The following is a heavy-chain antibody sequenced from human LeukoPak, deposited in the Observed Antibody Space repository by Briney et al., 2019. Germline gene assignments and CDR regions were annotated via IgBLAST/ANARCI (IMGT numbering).Heavy chain of an antibody. J-gene: IGHJ6*02. V-gene: IGHV3-53*01. CDR3: ARGFYKTAARDGYNFLNWGSNYYYGMDV. D-gene: IGHD5-24*01. CDR1: GFTVSTNY. CDR2: IYSSGST. Sequence: PGGSLRLSCAASGFTVSTNYMSWVRQAPGKGLEWVSVIYSSGSTYYADSVKGRFTISRDNSKNTLDLQTNSLRAEDTAVYYCARGFYKTAARDGYNFLNWGSNYYYGMDVWGQGTTVTVS.